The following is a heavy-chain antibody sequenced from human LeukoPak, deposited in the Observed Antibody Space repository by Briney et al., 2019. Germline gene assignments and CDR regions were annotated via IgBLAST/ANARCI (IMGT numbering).Heavy chain of an antibody. Sequence: GGSLRLSCAASGFTFDDYGMSWFRQAPGKGLEWVSGINWNGGSTGYADSVKGRFTISRDNAKNSLYLQMNSLRAEDTALYYCARDAGQLLSYYYYYMDVWGKGTTVTVSS. CDR1: GFTFDDYG. D-gene: IGHD2-2*01. CDR3: ARDAGQLLSYYYYYMDV. CDR2: INWNGGST. V-gene: IGHV3-20*04. J-gene: IGHJ6*03.